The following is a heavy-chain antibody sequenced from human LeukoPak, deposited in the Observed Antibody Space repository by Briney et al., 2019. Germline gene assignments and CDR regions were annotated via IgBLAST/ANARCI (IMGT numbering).Heavy chain of an antibody. V-gene: IGHV4-59*01. J-gene: IGHJ4*02. CDR2: IYYSGST. CDR1: GGSISSYY. Sequence: SETLSLTCTVSGGSISSYYWSWIRQPPGKGLEWIGYIYYSGSTNYNPSLKSRVTISVDTSKNQFSLKLSSVTAADTAAYYCARGWNGDYVDYWGQGTLVTVSS. D-gene: IGHD1-1*01. CDR3: ARGWNGDYVDY.